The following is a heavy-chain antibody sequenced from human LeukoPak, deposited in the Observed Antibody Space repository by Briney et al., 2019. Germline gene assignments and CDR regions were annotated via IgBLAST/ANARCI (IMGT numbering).Heavy chain of an antibody. CDR2: IDYSGST. J-gene: IGHJ4*02. D-gene: IGHD3-10*01. V-gene: IGHV4-30-4*01. CDR3: ANGSGSYYTFDY. CDR1: GGSISSGDYY. Sequence: PSETLSLTCTVSGGSISSGDYYWSWIRQPPGKGLEWIGYIDYSGSTYYNPSLKSRVTISVDTSKNQFSLKLSSVTAADTAVYYCANGSGSYYTFDYWGQGTLVTVSS.